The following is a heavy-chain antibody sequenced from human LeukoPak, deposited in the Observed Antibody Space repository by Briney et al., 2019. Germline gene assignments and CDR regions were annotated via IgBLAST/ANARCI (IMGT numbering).Heavy chain of an antibody. CDR3: AKDPADYSSGWYYFDS. V-gene: IGHV3-23*01. Sequence: XXAPGXGXEGVSTICATAGITNSAHSLNAPFTISRHNSKNTLSLQMNSLRPEDTAVYYCAKDPADYSSGWYYFDSWGQXTLXT. CDR2: ICATAGIT. D-gene: IGHD6-19*01. J-gene: IGHJ4*02.